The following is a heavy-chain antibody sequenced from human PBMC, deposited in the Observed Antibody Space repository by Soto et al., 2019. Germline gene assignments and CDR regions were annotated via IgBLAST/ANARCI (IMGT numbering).Heavy chain of an antibody. D-gene: IGHD3-3*01. J-gene: IGHJ5*02. Sequence: SETLSLTCTVSGGSISSYYWSWIRQPAGKGLEWIGRIYTSRSTNYNPSLNSRVTMSVDTSKNQFSLKLSSVTAADTAVYYCARVYFITIFGVVTANWFDPWGQGTLGTV. CDR1: GGSISSYY. CDR3: ARVYFITIFGVVTANWFDP. V-gene: IGHV4-4*07. CDR2: IYTSRST.